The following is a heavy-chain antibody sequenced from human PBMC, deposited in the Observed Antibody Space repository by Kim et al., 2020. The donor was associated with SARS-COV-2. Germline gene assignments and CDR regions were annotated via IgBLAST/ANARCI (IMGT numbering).Heavy chain of an antibody. D-gene: IGHD3-10*01. V-gene: IGHV4-59*01. Sequence: NYSPSLKRRVTISVDTSKNQFSLKLSSVTAADTAVYYCARVTMVRGVLDYWGQGTLVTVSS. J-gene: IGHJ4*02. CDR3: ARVTMVRGVLDY.